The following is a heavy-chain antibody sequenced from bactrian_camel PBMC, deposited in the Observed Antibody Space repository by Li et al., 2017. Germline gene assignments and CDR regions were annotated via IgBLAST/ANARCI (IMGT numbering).Heavy chain of an antibody. CDR1: GVTTGTVC. J-gene: IGHJ4*01. D-gene: IGHD7*01. V-gene: IGHV3S6*01. CDR2: LESDGDE. CDR3: AAFERVAPGNLNCGFALRSDVYDF. Sequence: HVQLVESGGGSVQPGGSLTLSCAASGVTTGTVCMAWFRQAVGKFREGIAHLESDGDEAYADSVKGRFTISKDNSKNTLTLQMNSLEPEDSAMYHCAAFERVAPGNLNCGFALRSDVYDFWGHGTQVTVS.